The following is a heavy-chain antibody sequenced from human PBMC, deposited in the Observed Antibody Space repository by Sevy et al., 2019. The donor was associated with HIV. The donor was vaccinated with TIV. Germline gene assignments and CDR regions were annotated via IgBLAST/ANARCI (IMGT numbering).Heavy chain of an antibody. Sequence: GGSLRLSCAASGFTFSDFYMSWISQAPGKGLEWVSYISDSGHIKHYEDSVKGRFLISRDNAHNTVHLQMNSLTAEDTADYYCVRGGGRIHDFDYWGRGTLVTVSS. V-gene: IGHV3-11*01. CDR1: GFTFSDFY. CDR3: VRGGGRIHDFDY. J-gene: IGHJ4*02. D-gene: IGHD3-16*01. CDR2: ISDSGHIK.